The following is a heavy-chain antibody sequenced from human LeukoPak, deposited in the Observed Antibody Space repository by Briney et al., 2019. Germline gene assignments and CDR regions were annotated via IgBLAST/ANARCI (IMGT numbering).Heavy chain of an antibody. CDR2: INPNSGGT. D-gene: IGHD5-24*01. CDR3: ASYPRRDGSTFHPATDY. CDR1: GYTFTGYY. V-gene: IGHV1-2*02. Sequence: EASVKVSCKASGYTFTGYYMHWVRQAPGQGLEWMGWINPNSGGTNYAQKFQGRVTMTRDTSISTAYMELSRLRSDDTAVYYCASYPRRDGSTFHPATDYWGQGTLVTVSS. J-gene: IGHJ4*02.